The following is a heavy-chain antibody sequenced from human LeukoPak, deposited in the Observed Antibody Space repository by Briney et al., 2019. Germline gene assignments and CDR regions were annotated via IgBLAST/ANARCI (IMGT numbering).Heavy chain of an antibody. CDR3: AREMDDILTGYGLDY. Sequence: GGSLRLSCAASGFTFSSYSMNWVRQAPGKGLEWVSSISSTGSYIFYADSVKGRFTISRDNAKNSLYLQMNSLRAEDTAVYYCAREMDDILTGYGLDYWGREPWSPSPQ. V-gene: IGHV3-21*01. CDR1: GFTFSSYS. CDR2: ISSTGSYI. J-gene: IGHJ4*02. D-gene: IGHD3-9*01.